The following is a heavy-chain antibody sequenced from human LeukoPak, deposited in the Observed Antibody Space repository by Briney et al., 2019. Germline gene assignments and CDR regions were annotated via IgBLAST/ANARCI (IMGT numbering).Heavy chain of an antibody. D-gene: IGHD2-8*02. J-gene: IGHJ6*02. CDR1: GFTFSSYA. V-gene: IGHV3-30-3*01. Sequence: GGSLRLSCAASGFTFSSYAMHWVRQAPGKGLEWVAVISYDGSNKYYADSVKGRFTISRDNSKNTLYLQMNSLRAEDTAVYYCASVYTGTIYYYYYYGMDVWGQGTTVTVSS. CDR2: ISYDGSNK. CDR3: ASVYTGTIYYYYYYGMDV.